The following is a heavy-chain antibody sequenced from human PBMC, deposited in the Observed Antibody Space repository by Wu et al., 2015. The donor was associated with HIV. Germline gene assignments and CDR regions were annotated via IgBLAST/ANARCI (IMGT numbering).Heavy chain of an antibody. CDR1: GYTFTTYE. CDR3: ATVHYYKSSGYYLAYFDY. Sequence: QVQLVQSGAELRKPGASVKVSCKASGYTFTTYEINWVRQTSGQGLEWMGWLDPKSGNTGYAQKFQGRVTMTTSTSINTAYMELGSLRSDDTALYFCATVHYYKSSGYYLAYFDYWGQGTQVTVSS. CDR2: LDPKSGNT. D-gene: IGHD3-22*01. V-gene: IGHV1-8*01. J-gene: IGHJ4*02.